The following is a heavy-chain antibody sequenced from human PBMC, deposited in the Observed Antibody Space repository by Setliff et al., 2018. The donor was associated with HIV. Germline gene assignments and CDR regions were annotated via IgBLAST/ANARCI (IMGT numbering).Heavy chain of an antibody. V-gene: IGHV4-59*01. D-gene: IGHD6-19*01. CDR2: IYYSGST. Sequence: SETLSLTCTVSGGSISSYSWSWIRQPPGKGLEWIGYIYYSGSTNYNPTLRSRVTISVDTSKNLFSLKLSSVIAADTAVYYCARENGSGWVLDYWGQGTLVTVSS. J-gene: IGHJ4*02. CDR3: ARENGSGWVLDY. CDR1: GGSISSYS.